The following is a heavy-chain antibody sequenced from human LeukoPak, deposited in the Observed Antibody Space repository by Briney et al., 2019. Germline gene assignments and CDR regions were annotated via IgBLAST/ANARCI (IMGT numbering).Heavy chain of an antibody. Sequence: SETLSLTCVVSGGSISSTSYYWGWIRQPPGKGLEWIGSIYYSGSTYYNPSLKSRVTISVDTSKNQFSLKLSSVTAADTAVYYCARGAGGDSGWPSVIDYWGQGTLVTVSS. CDR3: ARGAGGDSGWPSVIDY. CDR1: GGSISSTSYY. D-gene: IGHD6-19*01. CDR2: IYYSGST. V-gene: IGHV4-39*07. J-gene: IGHJ4*02.